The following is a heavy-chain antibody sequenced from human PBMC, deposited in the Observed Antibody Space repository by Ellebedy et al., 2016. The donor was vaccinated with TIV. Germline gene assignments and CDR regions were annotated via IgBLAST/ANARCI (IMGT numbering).Heavy chain of an antibody. V-gene: IGHV1-69*13. J-gene: IGHJ4*02. D-gene: IGHD3-22*01. Sequence: SVKVSCXASGGTFSSYAISWVRRAPGQGLEWMGGIIPIFGTANYAQKFQGRVTITADESTSTAYMELSSLRSEDTAVYYCAGGAYYYDSSGYPGGFDYWGQGTLVTVSS. CDR3: AGGAYYYDSSGYPGGFDY. CDR2: IIPIFGTA. CDR1: GGTFSSYA.